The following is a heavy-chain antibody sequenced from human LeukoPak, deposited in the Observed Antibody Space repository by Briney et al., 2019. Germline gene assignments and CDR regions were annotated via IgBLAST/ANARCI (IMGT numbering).Heavy chain of an antibody. V-gene: IGHV4-39*07. J-gene: IGHJ3*02. CDR2: IYYSGST. D-gene: IGHD1-1*01. Sequence: PSETLSLTCTVSGGSISSSSYYWGWIRQPPGKGLEWIGSIYYSGSTYYNPSLKSRVTISVDTSKNQFSLKLSPVTAADTAVYYCAPWRLGWKDGFDIWGQGIMVTVSS. CDR1: GGSISSSSYY. CDR3: APWRLGWKDGFDI.